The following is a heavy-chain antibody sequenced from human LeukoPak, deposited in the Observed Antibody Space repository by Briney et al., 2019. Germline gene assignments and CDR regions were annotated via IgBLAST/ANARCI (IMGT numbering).Heavy chain of an antibody. Sequence: GRSLRLSCAASGFTFSSYGMHWVRQAPGKGLEWVAVIWYDGSNKYYADSVKGRFTISRDNSKNTLYLQMNSLRAEDTAVYYCAKDASSSPKYYFDYWGQGTLVTVSS. J-gene: IGHJ4*02. CDR1: GFTFSSYG. CDR2: IWYDGSNK. D-gene: IGHD6-13*01. V-gene: IGHV3-33*06. CDR3: AKDASSSPKYYFDY.